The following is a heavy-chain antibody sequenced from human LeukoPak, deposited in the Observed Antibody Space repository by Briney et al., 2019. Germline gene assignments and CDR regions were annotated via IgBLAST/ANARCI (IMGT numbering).Heavy chain of an antibody. CDR3: ARGGGPYESTGFFAGPFDY. Sequence: SVKVSCKASGGTFSTNAISWVRQAPGRGLEWMGGLIPLFGSAHYAQKLQGRVTITTDESTSTAYMVLSSLRSDDTAIYYCARGGGPYESTGFFAGPFDYWGQGTLVTVSS. J-gene: IGHJ4*02. V-gene: IGHV1-69*05. D-gene: IGHD6-19*01. CDR1: GGTFSTNA. CDR2: LIPLFGSA.